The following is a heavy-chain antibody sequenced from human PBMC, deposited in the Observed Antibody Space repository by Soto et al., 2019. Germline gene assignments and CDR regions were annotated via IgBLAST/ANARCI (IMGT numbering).Heavy chain of an antibody. V-gene: IGHV4-34*01. CDR2: INHSGST. J-gene: IGHJ4*02. CDR3: ARKLLFWSGYYTPIRRYYFDD. D-gene: IGHD3-3*01. Sequence: SETLSLTCAVYGGSFSGYYWSWIRQPPGKGLEWIGEINHSGSTNYNPSLKSRVTISVDTSKNQFSLKLSSVTAADTAVYYCARKLLFWSGYYTPIRRYYFDDWGKGTLVTVSS. CDR1: GGSFSGYY.